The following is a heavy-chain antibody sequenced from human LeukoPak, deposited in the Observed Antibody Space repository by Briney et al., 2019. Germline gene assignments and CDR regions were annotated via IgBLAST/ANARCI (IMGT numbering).Heavy chain of an antibody. CDR1: GGSVSSNIYY. D-gene: IGHD3-22*01. J-gene: IGHJ5*02. Sequence: PSETLSLTCTVSGGSVSSNIYYWNWIQQPPGKGLERVGYIYYSGSTNYNPSLKSRVTISVDTSKNQFSLKLTSLTAADTAVYYCAREDSSGYLGSWGQGTLVTVSS. V-gene: IGHV4-61*01. CDR2: IYYSGST. CDR3: AREDSSGYLGS.